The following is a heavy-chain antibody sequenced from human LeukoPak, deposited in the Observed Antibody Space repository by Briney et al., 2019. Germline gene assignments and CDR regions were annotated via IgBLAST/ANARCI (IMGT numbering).Heavy chain of an antibody. CDR2: INHSGST. CDR3: ARGAREGGSWYGNGGYNWFDP. V-gene: IGHV4-34*01. CDR1: GGSFSGYY. Sequence: SETLSLTCAVYGGSFSGYYWSWIRQPPGKGLEWIGEINHSGSTNYNPSLKSRVTISVDTSKNQFSLKLSSVTAADTAVYYCARGAREGGSWYGNGGYNWFDPWGQGTLVTVSS. J-gene: IGHJ5*02. D-gene: IGHD6-13*01.